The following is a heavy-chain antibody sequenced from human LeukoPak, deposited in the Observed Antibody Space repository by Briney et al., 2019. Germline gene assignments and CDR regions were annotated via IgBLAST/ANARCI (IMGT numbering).Heavy chain of an antibody. V-gene: IGHV3-7*01. J-gene: IGHJ5*02. CDR3: ARDRYDFWSGYGTINWFDP. CDR2: IKQDGSEK. D-gene: IGHD3-3*01. Sequence: GGSLRLSCAVSGFTFSSYAMSWVRQAPGKGLEWVANIKQDGSEKYYVDSVEGRFTISRDNAKNSLYLQMNTLRAEDTAVYYCARDRYDFWSGYGTINWFDPWGQGTLVSVSS. CDR1: GFTFSSYA.